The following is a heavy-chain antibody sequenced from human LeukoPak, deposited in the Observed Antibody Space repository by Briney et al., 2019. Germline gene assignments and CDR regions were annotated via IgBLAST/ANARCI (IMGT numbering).Heavy chain of an antibody. D-gene: IGHD1-26*01. J-gene: IGHJ6*02. V-gene: IGHV3-23*01. CDR2: ISGSGGST. CDR3: ANVGANYYYYYGMDV. CDR1: GFTFSSYA. Sequence: PGGSLRLSCAASGFTFSSYAMSWVRQAPGKGLEWVSAISGSGGSTYYADSVKGRFTISRDNSKNTLYLQTNSLRAEDTAVYYCANVGANYYYYYGMDVWGQGTTVTVSS.